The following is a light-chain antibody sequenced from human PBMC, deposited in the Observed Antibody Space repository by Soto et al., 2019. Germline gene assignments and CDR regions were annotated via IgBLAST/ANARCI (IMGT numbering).Light chain of an antibody. CDR2: DVS. J-gene: IGLJ1*01. CDR3: SSYTISSTLRYV. CDR1: SSDVGGYNY. Sequence: QSALTQPASVSGSPGQSITISCTGTSSDVGGYNYVSWYQQHPGKAPQLMIYDVSHRPSGVSNRFSGSKSGNTASLTISGLQAEDEADYYCSSYTISSTLRYVFGTGTKVTVL. V-gene: IGLV2-14*01.